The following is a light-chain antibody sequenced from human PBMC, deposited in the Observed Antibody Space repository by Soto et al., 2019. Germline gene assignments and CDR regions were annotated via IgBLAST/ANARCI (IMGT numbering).Light chain of an antibody. CDR1: QSISSTF. V-gene: IGKV3-20*01. J-gene: IGKJ1*01. Sequence: EIVLTQSPGTLSLSPGESATLSCRASQSISSTFLAWYQHKPGQAPRVVIYGASKKATGIPDRFSGSGSGTSFTLTISRLEPEDFAVYYCQQYESSWTFGQGTKVE. CDR3: QQYESSWT. CDR2: GAS.